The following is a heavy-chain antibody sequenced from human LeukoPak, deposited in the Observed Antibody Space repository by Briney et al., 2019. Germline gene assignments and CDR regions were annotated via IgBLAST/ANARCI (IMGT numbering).Heavy chain of an antibody. CDR1: GFTFSSYW. Sequence: GGPLRLSCAASGFTFSSYWMHWVRQTPGKGLVWVSRINRDGSSTSYADSVKGRFTISRDNAKNTVYLQMNSLRAEDTAVYYCASKRWLQSSFDYWGQGTLVTVSS. CDR3: ASKRWLQSSFDY. J-gene: IGHJ4*02. CDR2: INRDGSST. V-gene: IGHV3-74*01. D-gene: IGHD5-24*01.